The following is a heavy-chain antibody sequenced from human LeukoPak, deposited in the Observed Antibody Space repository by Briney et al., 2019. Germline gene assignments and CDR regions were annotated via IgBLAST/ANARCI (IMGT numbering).Heavy chain of an antibody. D-gene: IGHD6-19*01. V-gene: IGHV3-21*01. Sequence: GGFLRLSCAASGFTFSSYSMNWVRQAPGKGLEWVSSISSSSSYIYYADSVKGRFTISGDNAKNSLYLQMNSLRAEDTAVYYCAREIARSGRLFDYWGQGTLVTVSS. CDR1: GFTFSSYS. J-gene: IGHJ4*02. CDR3: AREIARSGRLFDY. CDR2: ISSSSSYI.